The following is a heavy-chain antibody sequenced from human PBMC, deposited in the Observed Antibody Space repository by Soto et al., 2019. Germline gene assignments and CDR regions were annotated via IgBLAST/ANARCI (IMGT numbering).Heavy chain of an antibody. CDR2: IIPIFGTA. CDR3: ARGTGYSSELIN. Sequence: SVKVYCKASGGTFSSYAISWVRQAPGQGLEWMGGIIPIFGTANYAQKFQGRVTITADESTSTAYMELSSLRSEDTAVYYCARGTGYSSELINWGQGTLVTVSS. CDR1: GGTFSSYA. V-gene: IGHV1-69*13. J-gene: IGHJ4*02. D-gene: IGHD6-19*01.